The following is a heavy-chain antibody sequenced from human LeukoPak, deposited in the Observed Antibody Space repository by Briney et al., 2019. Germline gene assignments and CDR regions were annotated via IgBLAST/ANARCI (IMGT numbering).Heavy chain of an antibody. CDR2: IYYSGST. Sequence: NTSETLSLTCTVSGGSISSYYWSWIRQPPGKGLEWIGYIYYSGSTKYNPSLKSRATTSADTSKNQFSLKLSSVTAADTAVYYCARDLSAWFDPWGQGTLVTVSS. CDR1: GGSISSYY. V-gene: IGHV4-59*01. J-gene: IGHJ5*02. CDR3: ARDLSAWFDP.